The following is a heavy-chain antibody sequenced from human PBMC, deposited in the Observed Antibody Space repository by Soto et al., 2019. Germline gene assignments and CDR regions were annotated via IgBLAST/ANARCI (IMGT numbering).Heavy chain of an antibody. CDR2: IYYSGST. J-gene: IGHJ4*02. V-gene: IGHV4-31*03. Sequence: QVQLQESGPGLVKPSQTLSLTCTVSGGSISSGGYYWSWIRQHPGKGLEWIGYIYYSGSTYYNPSPKRRVSLSVNTSKNQFSPKLSFVAGADTAVYYCARDQGGSGSYLDYWGQGTLVTVSS. CDR3: ARDQGGSGSYLDY. D-gene: IGHD3-10*01. CDR1: GGSISSGGYY.